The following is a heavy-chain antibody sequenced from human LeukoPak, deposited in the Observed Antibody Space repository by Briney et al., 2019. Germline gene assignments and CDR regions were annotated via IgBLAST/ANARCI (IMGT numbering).Heavy chain of an antibody. CDR3: TTDGDDSSGYYPFDY. CDR1: GFTFSSYA. CDR2: ISGSGGST. J-gene: IGHJ4*02. V-gene: IGHV3-23*01. Sequence: GGSLRLSCAASGFTFSSYAMSWVRQAPGKGLEWVSAISGSGGSTYYADSVKGRFTISRDDSKNTLYLQMNSLKTEDTAVYYCTTDGDDSSGYYPFDYWGQGTLVTVSS. D-gene: IGHD3-22*01.